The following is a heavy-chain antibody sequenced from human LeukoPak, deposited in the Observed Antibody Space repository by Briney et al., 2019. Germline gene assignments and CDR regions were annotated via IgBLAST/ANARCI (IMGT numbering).Heavy chain of an antibody. Sequence: GGSLRLSCAASGFTFSSYGMHWVRQAPGKGLEWVAVIWYDGSNKYYADSVKGRFTISRDNSKNTLYLQMNSLRAEDTAVYYCVRDNYYGSGEDWFDPWGQGTLVTVSS. CDR3: VRDNYYGSGEDWFDP. D-gene: IGHD3-10*01. CDR2: IWYDGSNK. CDR1: GFTFSSYG. V-gene: IGHV3-33*01. J-gene: IGHJ5*02.